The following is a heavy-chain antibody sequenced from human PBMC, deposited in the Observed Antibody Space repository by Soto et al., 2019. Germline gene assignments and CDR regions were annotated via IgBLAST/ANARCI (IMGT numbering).Heavy chain of an antibody. Sequence: TLSLTCTVSGSSISSYQWSWIQQPPGKGLEWIGYIYYSESTNYNPSLKSRVTISVDTPKNQFSLRLSSVTAADTAVYYCARHAYSRASYYFDYWGQGTLVTVSS. CDR1: GSSISSYQ. D-gene: IGHD6-13*01. V-gene: IGHV4-59*08. J-gene: IGHJ4*02. CDR2: IYYSEST. CDR3: ARHAYSRASYYFDY.